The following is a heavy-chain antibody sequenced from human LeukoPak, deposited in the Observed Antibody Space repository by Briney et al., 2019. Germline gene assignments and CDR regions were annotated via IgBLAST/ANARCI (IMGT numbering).Heavy chain of an antibody. Sequence: GGSLTLSCLPSTLTPGTYGMHWVRQAPGKGLEWVTLIRYDGTQEYYAGSVRGRFVVSRDNSQDTVYLQMSSLRTGDTDIYCCARQHVRKLVNSGQGAVVTVSS. D-gene: IGHD1-14*01. V-gene: IGHV3-30*02. CDR1: TLTPGTYG. CDR3: ARQHVRKLVN. CDR2: IRYDGTQE. J-gene: IGHJ1*01.